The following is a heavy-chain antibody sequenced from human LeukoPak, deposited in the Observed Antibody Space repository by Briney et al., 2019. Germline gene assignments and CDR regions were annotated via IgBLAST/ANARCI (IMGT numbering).Heavy chain of an antibody. CDR2: IIPILGIA. Sequence: GASVKVSCKASGGTFSSYTISWVRQAPGQGLEWMGRIIPILGIANYAQKFQGRVTITADKSTSTAYMELSSLRSEDTAVYYCAKWGDYDVLTGYYVSDYWGQGTLVTVSS. D-gene: IGHD3-9*01. V-gene: IGHV1-69*02. CDR3: AKWGDYDVLTGYYVSDY. CDR1: GGTFSSYT. J-gene: IGHJ4*02.